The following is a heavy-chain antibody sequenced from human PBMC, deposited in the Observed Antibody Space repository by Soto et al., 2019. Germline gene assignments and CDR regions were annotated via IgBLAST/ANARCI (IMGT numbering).Heavy chain of an antibody. CDR2: IYYSGST. Sequence: SETLSLTCTVSGGSVTSGSYYWSWIRQPPGKGLEWIGYIYYSGSTNYNPSLKSRVTISSDTSKNQFSLKVKSVTAADTAVYHCARGISTGYNILTGYYMDYWGPGALVTVS. CDR1: GGSVTSGSYY. CDR3: ARGISTGYNILTGYYMDY. J-gene: IGHJ4*02. V-gene: IGHV4-61*01. D-gene: IGHD3-9*01.